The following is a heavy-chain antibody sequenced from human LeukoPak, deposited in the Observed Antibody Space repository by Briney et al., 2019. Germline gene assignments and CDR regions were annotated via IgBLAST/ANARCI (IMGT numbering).Heavy chain of an antibody. D-gene: IGHD3-3*01. CDR3: ARDDFWSGYLRY. V-gene: IGHV3-48*04. Sequence: GGSLRLSCAASGFTFSSYAMSWVRQAPGKGLEWVSYISSSGSTIYYADSVKGRFTISRDNAKNSLYLQMNSLRAEDTAVYYCARDDFWSGYLRYWGQGTLVTVSS. J-gene: IGHJ4*02. CDR1: GFTFSSYA. CDR2: ISSSGSTI.